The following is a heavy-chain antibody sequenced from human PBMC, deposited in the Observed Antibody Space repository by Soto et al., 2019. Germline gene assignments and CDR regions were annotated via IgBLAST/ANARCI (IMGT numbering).Heavy chain of an antibody. V-gene: IGHV1-18*01. CDR2: ISAYNGNT. CDR3: ASVPRRDYYYYYYMHV. Sequence: QVQLVQSGAEVKKPGASVKVSCKASGYTFTSYGISWVRQAPGQGLEWMGWISAYNGNTNYAQKLQGRVTMTTDTPTSTAYMELGSLRSDDTAVYYCASVPRRDYYYYYYMHVWGKGTTVTVSS. J-gene: IGHJ6*03. CDR1: GYTFTSYG. D-gene: IGHD2-2*01.